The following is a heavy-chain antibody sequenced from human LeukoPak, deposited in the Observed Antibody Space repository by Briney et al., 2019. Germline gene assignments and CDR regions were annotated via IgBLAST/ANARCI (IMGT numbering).Heavy chain of an antibody. V-gene: IGHV3-33*01. CDR1: GFTFSRSG. CDR2: MWDDGTNE. D-gene: IGHD2-2*01. CDR3: ARDEASFYQEVN. J-gene: IGHJ4*02. Sequence: GGSLRLSCAASGFTFSRSGMHWVRQAPGKGLEWVAVMWDDGTNEYYVESVKGRFTISRDNGKRTLYLQMNSLRVEDTAVYYCARDEASFYQEVNWGQGTLVAVSS.